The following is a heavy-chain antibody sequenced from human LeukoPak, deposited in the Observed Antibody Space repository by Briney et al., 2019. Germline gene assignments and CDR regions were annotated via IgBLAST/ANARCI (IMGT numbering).Heavy chain of an antibody. CDR2: INPKRGDT. V-gene: IGHV1-2*02. Sequence: GGSVRVSCKPSRVTFTGYYIHRLRQAPGQGPDWMGWINPKRGDTNYAPKFQGRVTMTRDTSIRTAYMDLSSLKSDETAVYYCARDWGMVAGTAGDYWGQGTLVTVSS. D-gene: IGHD6-19*01. CDR3: ARDWGMVAGTAGDY. CDR1: RVTFTGYY. J-gene: IGHJ4*02.